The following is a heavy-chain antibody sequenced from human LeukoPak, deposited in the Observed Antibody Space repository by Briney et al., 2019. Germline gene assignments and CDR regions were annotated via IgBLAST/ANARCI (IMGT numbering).Heavy chain of an antibody. CDR2: INPNSGGT. CDR1: GYTFTGYY. J-gene: IGHJ4*02. Sequence: GASVKVSCKASGYTFTGYYMHWVRQAPGQGLEWMGWINPNSGGTNYAQKFQGRDTMTRDTSISTAYMELSRLRSDDTAVYYCAREGQYSSGWSEFDYWGQGTLVTVSS. CDR3: AREGQYSSGWSEFDY. D-gene: IGHD6-19*01. V-gene: IGHV1-2*02.